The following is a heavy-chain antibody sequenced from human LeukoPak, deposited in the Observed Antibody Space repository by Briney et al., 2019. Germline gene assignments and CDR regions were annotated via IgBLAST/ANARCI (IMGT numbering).Heavy chain of an antibody. CDR1: GGSISSYH. CDR2: IYYSGST. Sequence: SETLSLTCTVSGGSISSYHWSWIRQPPGKGLEWIGYIYYSGSTNYNPYLKSRVTISVDTSKNQFSLKLSSVTAADTAVYYCARGHYFDYWGQGTLVTVSS. CDR3: ARGHYFDY. J-gene: IGHJ4*02. V-gene: IGHV4-59*01.